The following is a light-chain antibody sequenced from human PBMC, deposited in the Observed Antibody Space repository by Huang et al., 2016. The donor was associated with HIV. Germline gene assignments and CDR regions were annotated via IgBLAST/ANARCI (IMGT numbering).Light chain of an antibody. J-gene: IGKJ2*01. CDR3: QQPGS. V-gene: IGKV3-11*01. Sequence: EIVLTLSPAPLSLSPGEGATLSFRASQSVGGYLAWYPQKPGQDPRLLLYDTSTRATGIPARFSGSGSETDFTLTISSLEPEDFAVYYCQQPGSFGQGTKVDIK. CDR2: DTS. CDR1: QSVGGY.